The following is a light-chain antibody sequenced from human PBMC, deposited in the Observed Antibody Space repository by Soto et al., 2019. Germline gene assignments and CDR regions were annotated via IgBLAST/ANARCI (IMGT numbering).Light chain of an antibody. CDR2: DVF. V-gene: IGLV2-14*03. Sequence: QSALSQPASVSGSPGQSITISCTGTSSDVGGYDYVSWYQQRPGKAPKLLIYDVFNRPSGVSNRFSGSRSDNTASLTISGLQAEDEADYYCSSYTSSSTLVFGTGTKLTVL. CDR1: SSDVGGYDY. CDR3: SSYTSSSTLV. J-gene: IGLJ1*01.